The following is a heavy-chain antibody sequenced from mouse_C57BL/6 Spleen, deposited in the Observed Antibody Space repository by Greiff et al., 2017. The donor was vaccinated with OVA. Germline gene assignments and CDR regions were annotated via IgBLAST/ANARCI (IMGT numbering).Heavy chain of an antibody. J-gene: IGHJ3*01. V-gene: IGHV5-4*01. Sequence: EVQRVESGGGLVKPGGSLKLSCAASGFTFSSYAMSWVRQTPEKRLEWVATISDGGSYTYYPDNVKGRFTISRDNAKNNLYLQMSHLKSEDTAMYYCARDPREAWFAYWGQGTLVTVSA. CDR2: ISDGGSYT. CDR3: ARDPREAWFAY. CDR1: GFTFSSYA.